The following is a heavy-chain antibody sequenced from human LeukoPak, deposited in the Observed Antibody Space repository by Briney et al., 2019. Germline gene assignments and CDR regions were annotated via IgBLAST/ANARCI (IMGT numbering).Heavy chain of an antibody. Sequence: SVKVSCKASGGTFSSYAISWVRQAPGQGLEWMGRIIPILGIANYAQKFQGRVTITADKSTSTAYMELSSLRSEDTAVYYCARVMHVDTAMLRGAFDIWGQGTMVAVSS. V-gene: IGHV1-69*04. CDR1: GGTFSSYA. CDR2: IIPILGIA. J-gene: IGHJ3*02. CDR3: ARVMHVDTAMLRGAFDI. D-gene: IGHD5-18*01.